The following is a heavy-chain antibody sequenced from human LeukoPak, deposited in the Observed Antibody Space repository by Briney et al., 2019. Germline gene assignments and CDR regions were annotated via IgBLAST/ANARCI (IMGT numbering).Heavy chain of an antibody. CDR3: ASLNVFYYGSGTDY. CDR2: IKRDGSEI. D-gene: IGHD3-10*01. CDR1: GFSFSNYW. J-gene: IGHJ4*02. Sequence: GGSLRLSCAASGFSFSNYWMSWVRQVPGKGLEWVAHIKRDGSEIFYVDSVKGRFTISRDNAKNSLSLQMNSLRAEDTAVYYCASLNVFYYGSGTDYWGQGTLVTVSS. V-gene: IGHV3-7*01.